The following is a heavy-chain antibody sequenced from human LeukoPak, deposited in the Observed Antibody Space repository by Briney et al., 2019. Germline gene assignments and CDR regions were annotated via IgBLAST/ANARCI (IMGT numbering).Heavy chain of an antibody. CDR2: IYSGGST. CDR3: ARDGSGSWGFSML. Sequence: GPLRLSWSASGVTRSNNYMSRVRQAPGEGVEGVSVIYSGGSTYYADSVKGRFTISRDNSKNTLYLQMNSLRAEDTAVYYCARDGSGSWGFSMLWGQGTLVTVSS. V-gene: IGHV3-66*01. CDR1: GVTRSNNY. J-gene: IGHJ4*02. D-gene: IGHD1-26*01.